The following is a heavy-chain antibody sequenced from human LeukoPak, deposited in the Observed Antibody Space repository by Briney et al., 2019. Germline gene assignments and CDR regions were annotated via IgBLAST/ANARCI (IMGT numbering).Heavy chain of an antibody. D-gene: IGHD2-2*01. CDR2: INHSGST. V-gene: IGHV4-34*01. CDR1: GGSFSGYY. CDR3: ARGNPRGYCSSTSCRYFDY. Sequence: ASETLSLTCAVYGGSFSGYYWSWIRQPPGKGLEWIGEINHSGSTNYNPSLKSRVTISVDTSKNQFSLKLSSVTAADTAVYYCARGNPRGYCSSTSCRYFDYWGQGTLVTVSS. J-gene: IGHJ4*02.